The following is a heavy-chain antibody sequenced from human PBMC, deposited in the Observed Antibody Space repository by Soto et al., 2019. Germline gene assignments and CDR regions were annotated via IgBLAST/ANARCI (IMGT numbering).Heavy chain of an antibody. J-gene: IGHJ4*02. Sequence: PLVQSGAEVKKPGASVKVSCKTSGYTFTMYAISWVRQAPGQGLEWMGWISAYNDNANYAQKFQGRVTMTTDKSTNTAYMDLRSLRSDDTAVYYCARGDDWNVDDYWGQGTLITVSS. CDR3: ARGDDWNVDDY. V-gene: IGHV1-18*01. CDR1: GYTFTMYA. D-gene: IGHD1-1*01. CDR2: ISAYNDNA.